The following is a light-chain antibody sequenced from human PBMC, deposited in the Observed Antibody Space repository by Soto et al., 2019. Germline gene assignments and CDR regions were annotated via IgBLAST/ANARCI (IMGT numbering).Light chain of an antibody. J-gene: IGLJ2*01. CDR3: GTWDSSLSAV. V-gene: IGLV1-51*01. CDR2: EDN. CDR1: SSNIGCNF. Sequence: QSVLTQPPSVSAAPGQKVTIYCSGSSSNIGCNFVSWYQQLPGTAPKLLIYEDNKRPSGIPDRFSGSKSGTSATLGITGLQTGDEADYYCGTWDSSLSAVFGGGTKVTVL.